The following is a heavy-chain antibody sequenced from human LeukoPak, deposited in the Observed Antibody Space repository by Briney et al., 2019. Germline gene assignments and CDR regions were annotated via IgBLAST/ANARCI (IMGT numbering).Heavy chain of an antibody. CDR1: GFTFSNHW. V-gene: IGHV3-74*01. Sequence: PGGSLRLSCAASGFTFSNHWMHWVRQAPGKGLVWVSRINSDGSGTHYADSVKGRFAISRDNAKNTLSLQMNSLRADDTAIYYCAREAVESGAFDIWGRGTMVTVSS. CDR2: INSDGSGT. D-gene: IGHD4-23*01. J-gene: IGHJ3*02. CDR3: AREAVESGAFDI.